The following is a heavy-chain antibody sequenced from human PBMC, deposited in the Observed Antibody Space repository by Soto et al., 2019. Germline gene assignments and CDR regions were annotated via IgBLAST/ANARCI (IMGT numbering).Heavy chain of an antibody. Sequence: QLQLQESGPGLVKPSETLSLTCNVSCGSISGTTYYWGWIRQPPGKWLEWIGSIYYSGSTYYNPALSGRVTISVDTSKNQFSLKLRSVTAADTAVYYCARHRDLAAARDYWGQGTLVTVSS. CDR2: IYYSGST. V-gene: IGHV4-39*01. J-gene: IGHJ4*02. CDR1: CGSISGTTYY. D-gene: IGHD6-13*01. CDR3: ARHRDLAAARDY.